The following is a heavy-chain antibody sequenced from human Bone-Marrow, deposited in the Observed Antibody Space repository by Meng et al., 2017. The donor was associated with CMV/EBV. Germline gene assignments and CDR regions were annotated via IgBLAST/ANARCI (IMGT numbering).Heavy chain of an antibody. J-gene: IGHJ6*02. CDR3: ARGLIRRYYYYGMDV. D-gene: IGHD3-22*01. CDR2: IYYSGST. V-gene: IGHV4-39*07. Sequence: SETLSLTCTVSGGSISSSSYYWDWIRQPPGKGLEWIGSIYYSGSTYYNPSLKSRVTISVDTSKNQFSLKLSSVTAADTAVYYCARGLIRRYYYYGMDVWGQGTTVTVSS. CDR1: GGSISSSSYY.